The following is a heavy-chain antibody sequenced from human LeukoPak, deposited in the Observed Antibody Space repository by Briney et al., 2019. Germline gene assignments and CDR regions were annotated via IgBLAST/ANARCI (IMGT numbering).Heavy chain of an antibody. Sequence: SQTLSLTCAISGDSVSRNNIAWNWIRQSPSRGLEGLGRTYFGSKWYHEYAISVKGRITINPDTSKNQFSLQLNSVTPEDTAIYYCARGLGWPYFDSWGQGTLVTVSS. CDR1: GDSVSRNNIA. J-gene: IGHJ4*02. CDR2: TYFGSKWYH. V-gene: IGHV6-1*01. CDR3: ARGLGWPYFDS. D-gene: IGHD5-24*01.